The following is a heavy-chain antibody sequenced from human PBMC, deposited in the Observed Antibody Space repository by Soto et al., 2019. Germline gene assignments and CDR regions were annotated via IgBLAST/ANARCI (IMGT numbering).Heavy chain of an antibody. J-gene: IGHJ6*02. CDR3: AREGGGVFGVALRYGMDV. V-gene: IGHV3-7*01. CDR2: LKQDGSEK. CDR1: GFTFSSYW. D-gene: IGHD3-3*01. Sequence: EVQLVESGGGLVQPGGSLRLSCAASGFTFSSYWMSWVRQAPGKGLEWVANLKQDGSEKYYVDSVKGRFTISRDNAKNSLYLQMNSLRAEDTAVYYCAREGGGVFGVALRYGMDVWGQGTTVTVSS.